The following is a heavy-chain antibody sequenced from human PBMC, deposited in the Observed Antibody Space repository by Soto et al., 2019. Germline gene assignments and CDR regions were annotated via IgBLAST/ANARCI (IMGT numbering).Heavy chain of an antibody. CDR1: GFTLRSYW. CDR2: IKTDASEK. V-gene: IGHV3-7*03. J-gene: IGHJ4*02. Sequence: PGGSLRLSCAASGFTLRSYWMSWVRQAPGKGLEWLATIKTDASEKKYVDSVKGRFTVSRDNSKNTLYLQMNSLRAEDTAVYYCAADRTGTVEYWGQGTLVTVSS. D-gene: IGHD1-1*01. CDR3: AADRTGTVEY.